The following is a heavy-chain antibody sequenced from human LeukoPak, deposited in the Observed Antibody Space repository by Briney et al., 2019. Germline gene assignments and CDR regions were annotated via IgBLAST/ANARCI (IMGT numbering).Heavy chain of an antibody. V-gene: IGHV3-7*03. CDR2: IKQDGSDR. Sequence: GGSLRLSCAASGFTFRNYWMSWVRQVPGTGLEWVANIKQDGSDRNYVTSVRGRFTISRDNSKNTLYLQMNSLRAEDTAVYYCASPPAGYSYGISDYYGMDVWGQGTTVTVSS. J-gene: IGHJ6*02. D-gene: IGHD5-18*01. CDR3: ASPPAGYSYGISDYYGMDV. CDR1: GFTFRNYW.